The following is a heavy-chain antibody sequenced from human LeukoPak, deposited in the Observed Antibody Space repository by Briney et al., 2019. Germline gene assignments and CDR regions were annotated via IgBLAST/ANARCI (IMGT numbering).Heavy chain of an antibody. V-gene: IGHV4-59*01. J-gene: IGHJ6*03. CDR3: ARQDYGDYFGYYYYMDV. Sequence: TSETLSLTCTVSGGSISSYYWSWIRQPPGKGLEWIGYIYYSGSTNYNPSLKSRVTISVDTSKNQFSLKLSSVTAADTAVYYCARQDYGDYFGYYYYMDVWGKGTTVTVSS. D-gene: IGHD4-17*01. CDR2: IYYSGST. CDR1: GGSISSYY.